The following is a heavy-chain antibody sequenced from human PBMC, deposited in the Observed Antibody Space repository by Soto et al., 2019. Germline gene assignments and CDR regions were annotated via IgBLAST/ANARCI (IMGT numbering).Heavy chain of an antibody. J-gene: IGHJ6*03. CDR2: IRSKPNNYAT. V-gene: IGHV3-73*01. Sequence: EVQLVESGGGLVQPGGSLKLSCAASGFTFSGSAMHWVRQASGKGLEWVGRIRSKPNNYATAYGASVKGRFTIFGDNSKNPAYVQMTSLNTEDTAVYYCSRQASDFWSGKPQYYMDVWGKGTTVTVSS. D-gene: IGHD3-3*01. CDR3: SRQASDFWSGKPQYYMDV. CDR1: GFTFSGSA.